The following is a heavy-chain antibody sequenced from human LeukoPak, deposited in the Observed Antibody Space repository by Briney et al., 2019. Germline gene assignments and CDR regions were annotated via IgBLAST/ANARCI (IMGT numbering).Heavy chain of an antibody. Sequence: ASVKVSCKASGYTFTGYYMHWVRQAPGQGLEWMGWINPNSGGTNYAQKFQGRVTMTRDTSNSTAYMELSRLRSDDTAVYYCARPLYSSSWYGYWGQGTLVTVSS. CDR3: ARPLYSSSWYGY. D-gene: IGHD6-13*01. CDR1: GYTFTGYY. V-gene: IGHV1-2*02. J-gene: IGHJ4*02. CDR2: INPNSGGT.